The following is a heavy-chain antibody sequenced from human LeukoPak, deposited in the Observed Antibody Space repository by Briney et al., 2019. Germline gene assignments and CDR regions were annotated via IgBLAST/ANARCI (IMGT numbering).Heavy chain of an antibody. Sequence: GGSQRLSCEASGFTFSNAYMTWVRQAPGKGLEWVGRIKTKTDGETTDYAAPVKGRFTILRDDSKNTVYLQMNSLKSEDTAVYYCNLAILHPTRFNYWGQGTLVTVSS. V-gene: IGHV3-15*01. D-gene: IGHD2-15*01. CDR3: NLAILHPTRFNY. CDR1: GFTFSNAY. CDR2: IKTKTDGETT. J-gene: IGHJ4*02.